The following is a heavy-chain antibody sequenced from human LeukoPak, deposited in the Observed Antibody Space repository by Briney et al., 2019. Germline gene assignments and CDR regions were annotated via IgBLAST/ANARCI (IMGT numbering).Heavy chain of an antibody. D-gene: IGHD3-22*01. Sequence: PSQTLSLTCTVSGGSISSVDYYWSWIRQPPGKGLEWIGYIYYSGSTYYNPSLKSRVTISVDTSKNQFSLKLSSVTAADTAVYYCARTDSSGYYHTYFQHWGQGTLVTVSS. CDR1: GGSISSVDYY. V-gene: IGHV4-30-4*01. J-gene: IGHJ1*01. CDR2: IYYSGST. CDR3: ARTDSSGYYHTYFQH.